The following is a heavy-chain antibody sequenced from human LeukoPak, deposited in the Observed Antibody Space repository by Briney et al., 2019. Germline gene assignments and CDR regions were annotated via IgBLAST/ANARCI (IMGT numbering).Heavy chain of an antibody. Sequence: GGSLRLSCAASGFTFHYYAMTWVRQAPGQGLEWISIISGNGGSTYYAESVQGRFTISRDNSKNTLYLQMNSLRAEDTAMYYCAKDLGEYGDYVQSAFDIWGQGTMVTVSS. J-gene: IGHJ3*02. CDR1: GFTFHYYA. CDR2: ISGNGGST. V-gene: IGHV3-23*01. D-gene: IGHD4-17*01. CDR3: AKDLGEYGDYVQSAFDI.